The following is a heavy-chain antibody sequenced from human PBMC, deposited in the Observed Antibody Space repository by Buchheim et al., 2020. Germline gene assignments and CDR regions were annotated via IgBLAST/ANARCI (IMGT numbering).Heavy chain of an antibody. Sequence: QVQLVQSGAEVKKPGASLIVSCRASGYTFTAHYMHWVRQAPGQGLEWMGVINPSSSTNYAQKFQGRVIMTRDTATSTVYMDLSSLRSEDTAIYYCARERVSAGKTFDYWSQGTL. D-gene: IGHD2-2*01. V-gene: IGHV1-46*01. CDR3: ARERVSAGKTFDY. J-gene: IGHJ4*02. CDR2: INPSSST. CDR1: GYTFTAHY.